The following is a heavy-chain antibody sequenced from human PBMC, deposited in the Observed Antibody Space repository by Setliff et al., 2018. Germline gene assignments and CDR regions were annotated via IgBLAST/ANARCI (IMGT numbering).Heavy chain of an antibody. V-gene: IGHV3-7*03. J-gene: IGHJ4*02. CDR1: GFTFSSSS. CDR3: AREPWQQLVVDY. D-gene: IGHD6-13*01. CDR2: IKQDGREK. Sequence: GGSLRLSCAASGFTFSSSSMTWVRQAPGKGLEWVSYIKQDGREKNYADSVKGRFTISRDNVRSSLFLQMNSLRVEDTAVYYCAREPWQQLVVDYWGQGTLVTVSS.